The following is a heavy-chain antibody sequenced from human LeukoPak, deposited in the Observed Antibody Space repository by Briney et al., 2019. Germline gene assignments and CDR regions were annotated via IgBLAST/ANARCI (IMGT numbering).Heavy chain of an antibody. CDR3: AREGGERTPYAFDI. CDR2: IYYSGGT. D-gene: IGHD1-1*01. J-gene: IGHJ3*02. Sequence: SETLSLTCTVSGGSISSYYWSWIRQPPGKGLEWIGYIYYSGGTNYNPSLKSRVTISVDTSKNQFSLKLSSVTAADTAVYYCAREGGERTPYAFDIWGQGTMVTVSS. V-gene: IGHV4-59*01. CDR1: GGSISSYY.